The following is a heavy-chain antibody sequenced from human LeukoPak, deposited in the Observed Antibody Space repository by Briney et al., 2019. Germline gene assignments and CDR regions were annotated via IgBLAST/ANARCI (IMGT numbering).Heavy chain of an antibody. J-gene: IGHJ4*02. CDR2: LYDSGTI. Sequence: PGGSLRLSCAASGFTVSTNYMSWVRQAPGKGLEWVSILYDSGTIHYADSVKGRFTISRDNLKNTLYLQMNSLRAEDTAVYYCASHWGGYWGQGTLVTVSS. V-gene: IGHV3-53*01. CDR3: ASHWGGY. D-gene: IGHD3-16*01. CDR1: GFTVSTNY.